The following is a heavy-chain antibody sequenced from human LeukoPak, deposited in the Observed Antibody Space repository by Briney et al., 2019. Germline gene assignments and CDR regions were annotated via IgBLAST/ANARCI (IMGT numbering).Heavy chain of an antibody. CDR2: ISSSGDSR. Sequence: GGSLRLSCAASGFTFSSYAMHWVRQAPGKGLECVSAISSSGDSRFYANSVKGRFTISRDNSKNTLYLQMGSLRADDMAVYYCLRWSDYWGQGTLVTVSS. J-gene: IGHJ4*02. V-gene: IGHV3-64*01. CDR1: GFTFSSYA. CDR3: LRWSDY. D-gene: IGHD4-23*01.